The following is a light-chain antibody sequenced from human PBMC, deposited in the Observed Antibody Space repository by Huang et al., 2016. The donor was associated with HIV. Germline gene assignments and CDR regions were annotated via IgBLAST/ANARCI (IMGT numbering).Light chain of an antibody. CDR2: DAS. V-gene: IGKV3-11*01. J-gene: IGKJ2*01. Sequence: EIVLTQSPGTLSLSPGERAPLSCRTSQSVFSYLAWYQQRPGQAPRLLIYDASNRATGIPARFSGSGSGTDFTLTISSLEPEDFAVYYCQQRSAWPRTFGQGTKLEIK. CDR1: QSVFSY. CDR3: QQRSAWPRT.